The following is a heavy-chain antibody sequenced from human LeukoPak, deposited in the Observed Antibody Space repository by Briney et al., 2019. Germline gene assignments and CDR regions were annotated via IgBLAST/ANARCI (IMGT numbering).Heavy chain of an antibody. Sequence: GGSLRLSCAASGFTFSSYAMSWVRQAPGKGLEWVSAISGSGGSTYYADSVKGRFTISRDNSKNTLYLQMNSLRAEDTAVYYCAKDQEVVVVPAAIDAFDIWGQGTMVTVSS. V-gene: IGHV3-23*01. J-gene: IGHJ3*02. CDR2: ISGSGGST. CDR3: AKDQEVVVVPAAIDAFDI. CDR1: GFTFSSYA. D-gene: IGHD2-2*01.